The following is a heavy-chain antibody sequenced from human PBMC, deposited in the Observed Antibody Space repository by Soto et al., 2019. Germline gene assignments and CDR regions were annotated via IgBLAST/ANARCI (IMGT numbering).Heavy chain of an antibody. D-gene: IGHD3-22*01. V-gene: IGHV1-2*02. Sequence: ASVKVSCKASGYTFTGYYMHWLRQAPGQGLEWMGWINPNSGGTNYAQKFQGRVTMTRDTSISTAYMELSRLRSDDTAVYYCARAYYYDSSGYVAEYFQHWGQGTLVTVSS. J-gene: IGHJ1*01. CDR3: ARAYYYDSSGYVAEYFQH. CDR2: INPNSGGT. CDR1: GYTFTGYY.